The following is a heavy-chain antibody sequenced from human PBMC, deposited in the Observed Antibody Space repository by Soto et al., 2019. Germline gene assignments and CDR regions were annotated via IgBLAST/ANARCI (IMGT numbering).Heavy chain of an antibody. V-gene: IGHV5-51*01. CDR3: ARREDSAIALDY. D-gene: IGHD5-18*01. J-gene: IGHJ4*02. CDR2: IYPGDSDT. Sequence: GESLKISCKGSGYSFTTYWVGWVRQMPGKGLEWMGIIYPGDSDTRYSPSFQGQVTISADKSISTAYLQWSTLKASDTAMYYCARREDSAIALDYWGPGTLVTVSS. CDR1: GYSFTTYW.